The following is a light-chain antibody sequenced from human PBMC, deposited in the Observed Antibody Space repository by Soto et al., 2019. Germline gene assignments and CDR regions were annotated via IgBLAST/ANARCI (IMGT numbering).Light chain of an antibody. V-gene: IGKV3-20*01. CDR3: QQYVSSVT. Sequence: IVLTQSPGSLSLSPGERGTLSCRASQSVESSFFAWYQQKPDQAPRLLIYGASNRATGIPDRFSGSGSGTDFNLTISRLEPEDFAVYYCQQYVSSVTFGQGTKVEIK. CDR2: GAS. CDR1: QSVESSF. J-gene: IGKJ1*01.